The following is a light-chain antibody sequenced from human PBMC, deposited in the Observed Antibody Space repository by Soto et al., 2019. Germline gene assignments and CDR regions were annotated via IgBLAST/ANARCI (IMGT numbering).Light chain of an antibody. Sequence: DIVMTQSPDSLAVSLGERATINCKSSQSVLYSSNNKNYLAWYQQKAGQPPKLLIYWASTRESGVPDRFSGSGSGTDFTLTISSLQAEDVAVYYCQQYYSTPDICGQGTKLEVK. CDR3: QQYYSTPDI. V-gene: IGKV4-1*01. CDR2: WAS. J-gene: IGKJ2*01. CDR1: QSVLYSSNNKNY.